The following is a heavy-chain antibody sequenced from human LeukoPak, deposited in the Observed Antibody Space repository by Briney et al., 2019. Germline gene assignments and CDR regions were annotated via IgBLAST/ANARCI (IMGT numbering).Heavy chain of an antibody. V-gene: IGHV4-39*01. D-gene: IGHD3-10*01. Sequence: PSETLSLTCTVSGGSISSSSYYWGWIRQPPGKGLEWIGSIYYSGSTYYNPSLKSRVTISVDTSKNQFSLKLSSVTAADTAVYYCARHLGELNTMVRGATDYWGQGTLVTVSS. J-gene: IGHJ4*02. CDR1: GGSISSSSYY. CDR2: IYYSGST. CDR3: ARHLGELNTMVRGATDY.